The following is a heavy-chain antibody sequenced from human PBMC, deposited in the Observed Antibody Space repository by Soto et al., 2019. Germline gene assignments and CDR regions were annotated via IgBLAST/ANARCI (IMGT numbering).Heavy chain of an antibody. V-gene: IGHV1-2*02. CDR2: IDPKSGGT. CDR1: GPTFIAYY. J-gene: IGHJ5*02. Sequence: QLVQSGAEVKKPGASVRVSCKTSGPTFIAYYIHWVRQAPGQGLEWMGWIDPKSGGTTYEQKSQGRVSTTTDTSTTTAYMELRSLRSDDTAVYYCARVVPGAEAWFGPWGQGTLVTVSS. D-gene: IGHD2-2*01. CDR3: ARVVPGAEAWFGP.